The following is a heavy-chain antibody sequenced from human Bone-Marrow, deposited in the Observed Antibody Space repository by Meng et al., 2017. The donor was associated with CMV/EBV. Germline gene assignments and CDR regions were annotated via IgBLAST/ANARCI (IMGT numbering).Heavy chain of an antibody. J-gene: IGHJ4*02. CDR1: GYNFYKFQ. Sequence: SVKFSCKTSGYNFYKFQIDWVRQAPGQGLEWVGWSGGTSYVQDLQGRVTMIQDASTSTAYMELMNLRSGDTAVYYCARRGGDYQFDFWGQGTLVT. CDR3: ARRGGDYQFDF. D-gene: IGHD3-10*01. V-gene: IGHV1-18*01. CDR2: SGGT.